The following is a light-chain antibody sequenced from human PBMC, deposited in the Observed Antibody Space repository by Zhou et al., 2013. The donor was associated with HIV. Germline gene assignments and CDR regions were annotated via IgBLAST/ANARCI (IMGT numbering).Light chain of an antibody. CDR2: GAS. V-gene: IGKV1-27*01. J-gene: IGKJ1*01. CDR3: QQYGHSTWT. CDR1: QAISNY. Sequence: DIQMTQSPSSLSASVGDRVTITCRASQAISNYLAWYQQKPGKVPKLLIYGASTLQSGVPSRFSGSGSGTDFTLTIDRLEPGDSAVYYCQQYGHSTWTFGQGTTVEIK.